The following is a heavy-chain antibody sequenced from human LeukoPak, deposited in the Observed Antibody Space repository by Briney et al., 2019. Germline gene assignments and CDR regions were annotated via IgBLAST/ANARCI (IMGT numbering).Heavy chain of an antibody. V-gene: IGHV4-39*07. Sequence: SETLSLTCTVSGGSISSSSYYWGWIRQPLGKGLEWIGSIYYSGSTYYNPSLKSRVTISVDTSKNQFSLKLSSVTAADTAVYYCARDRGPGAPYYFDYWGQGTLVTVSS. CDR3: ARDRGPGAPYYFDY. CDR1: GGSISSSSYY. J-gene: IGHJ4*02. CDR2: IYYSGST.